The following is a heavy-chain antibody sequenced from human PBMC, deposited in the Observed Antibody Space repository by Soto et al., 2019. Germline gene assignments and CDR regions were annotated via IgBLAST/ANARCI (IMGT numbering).Heavy chain of an antibody. V-gene: IGHV4-4*07. CDR2: VFSSGST. Sequence: QVQLQESGPGLVKPSETLSLTCSVPGGAISSYYWRWVRQPAGKGLDWIGRVFSSGSTNYNAALKSRVNMSIDTSKNEVSRTLRSVTAAATAVYYCARVAFSYFGMDVWGPGTTVTVSS. CDR1: GGAISSYY. CDR3: ARVAFSYFGMDV. J-gene: IGHJ6*02. D-gene: IGHD3-3*02.